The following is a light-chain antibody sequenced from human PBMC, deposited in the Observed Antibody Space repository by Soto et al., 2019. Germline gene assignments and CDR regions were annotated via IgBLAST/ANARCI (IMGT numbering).Light chain of an antibody. CDR3: QQYNNWPPLT. J-gene: IGKJ4*01. CDR2: GAS. Sequence: EIVMTQSPATLSVSQGERATLSCRASQSVGSNVAWYQQKPGQGLRLLIYGASTRATGIPARFSGSGSGTEFTLTISSLQSEDFAVYYCQQYNNWPPLTFGGGTKVEIK. V-gene: IGKV3-15*01. CDR1: QSVGSN.